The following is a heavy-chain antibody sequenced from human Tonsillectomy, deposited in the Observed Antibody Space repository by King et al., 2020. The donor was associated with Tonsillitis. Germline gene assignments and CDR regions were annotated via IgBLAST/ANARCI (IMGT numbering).Heavy chain of an antibody. CDR3: ARLAVADIDY. D-gene: IGHD6-19*01. J-gene: IGHJ4*02. Sequence: QLQESGPGLVKPSETLSLTCTVSGDSITSYYWSWIRQPPGKGLEWIGDIYYSGTTNHNPSLKRRVTISVDTSKNQFSLKLSSVTAADTAVYYCARLAVADIDYWGQGTLVTVSS. V-gene: IGHV4-59*08. CDR1: GDSITSYY. CDR2: IYYSGTT.